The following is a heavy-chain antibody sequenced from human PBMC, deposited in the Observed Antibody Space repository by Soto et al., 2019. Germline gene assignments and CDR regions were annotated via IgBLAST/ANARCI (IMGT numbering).Heavy chain of an antibody. CDR1: GFTFSSYW. J-gene: IGHJ4*02. D-gene: IGHD2-8*01. V-gene: IGHV3-74*01. CDR3: ARARGMLYYFDY. CDR2: INSDGSST. Sequence: GGSLRLSCAASGFTFSSYWMHWVRQAPGKGLVWVSRINSDGSSTSYADSVKGRFTISRDNAKNTLYLQMNSLRAEDTAVYYCARARGMLYYFDYWGQGTLVTVSS.